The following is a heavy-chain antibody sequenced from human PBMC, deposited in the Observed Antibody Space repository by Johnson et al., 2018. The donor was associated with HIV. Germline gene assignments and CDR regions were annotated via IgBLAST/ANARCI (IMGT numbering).Heavy chain of an antibody. CDR1: GFTFSSFA. CDR2: ITYDASSK. CDR3: AREKLWLVRGRGAFDI. D-gene: IGHD6-19*01. Sequence: QVQLVESGGVVVQPGGSLRLSCAASGFTFSSFAMHWVRQAPGKGLEWVGGITYDASSKYYADAVNGRFTISRDNSKYTLYLQMNSLRAEDTAVYYCAREKLWLVRGRGAFDIWGQGTMVTVSS. J-gene: IGHJ3*02. V-gene: IGHV3-30-3*01.